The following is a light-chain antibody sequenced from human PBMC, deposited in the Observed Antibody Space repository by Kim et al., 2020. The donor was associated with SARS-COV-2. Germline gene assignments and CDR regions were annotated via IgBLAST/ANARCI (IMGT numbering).Light chain of an antibody. CDR1: GSDIV. J-gene: IGLJ2*01. CDR3: CSYEGTVV. Sequence: ASVSGSPGQSITISCTGAGSDIVSWYQHHPGEAPKLIIFEVNKRPSQISNRFSGSKSGNTASLTIAGLQAEDEANYYCCSYEGTVVFGGGTQLTVL. CDR2: EVN. V-gene: IGLV2-23*02.